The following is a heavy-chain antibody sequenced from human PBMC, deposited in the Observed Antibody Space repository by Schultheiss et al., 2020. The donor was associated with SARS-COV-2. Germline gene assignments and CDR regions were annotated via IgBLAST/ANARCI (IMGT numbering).Heavy chain of an antibody. D-gene: IGHD6-13*01. CDR1: GFTFSDYY. CDR2: ISGSGGST. V-gene: IGHV3-23*01. CDR3: ARTAGYSSSWPIYYFDY. Sequence: GGSLRLSCAASGFTFSDYYMSWIRQAPGKGLEWVSAISGSGGSTYYADSVKGRFTISRDNSKNTLYLQMNSLRDEDTAVYYCARTAGYSSSWPIYYFDYWGQGTLVTVSS. J-gene: IGHJ4*02.